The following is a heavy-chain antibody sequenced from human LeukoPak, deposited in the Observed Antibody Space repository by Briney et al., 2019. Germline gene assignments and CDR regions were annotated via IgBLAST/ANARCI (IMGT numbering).Heavy chain of an antibody. CDR3: ARDRGSSSGWPPSFDY. CDR1: GGSISSYY. D-gene: IGHD6-19*01. Sequence: PSETLSLTCTVSGGSISSYYWSWIRQPPGKGLEWIGYIYYSGSTNYNPSLKSRVTISVDTSKNQFSLKLSSVTAADTAVYYCARDRGSSSGWPPSFDYWGQGTLVTVSS. J-gene: IGHJ4*02. V-gene: IGHV4-59*01. CDR2: IYYSGST.